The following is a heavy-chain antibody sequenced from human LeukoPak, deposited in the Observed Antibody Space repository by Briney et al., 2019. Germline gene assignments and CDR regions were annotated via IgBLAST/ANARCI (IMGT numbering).Heavy chain of an antibody. V-gene: IGHV4-39*01. CDR3: VVVPAAIELRVFDY. J-gene: IGHJ4*02. CDR1: GGSISSSSYY. CDR2: IYYSGST. D-gene: IGHD2-2*02. Sequence: SETLSLTCTVSGGSISSSSYYWGWIRQPPGKGLEWIGSIYYSGSTYYNPSLKSRVTISVDTSKNQFSLKLSSVTAADTAVYYCVVVPAAIELRVFDYWGQGTLVTVSS.